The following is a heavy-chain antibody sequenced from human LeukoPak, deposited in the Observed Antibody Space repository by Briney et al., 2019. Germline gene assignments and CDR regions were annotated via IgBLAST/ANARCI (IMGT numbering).Heavy chain of an antibody. V-gene: IGHV3-30*18. CDR1: GLTSSSYG. CDR2: ISYDGSNK. D-gene: IGHD6-13*01. J-gene: IGHJ4*02. CDR3: AKDRGSSSWYVDY. Sequence: GGSLRLSCAASGLTSSSYGMHWVRQAPGRGLEWVAVISYDGSNKYYVDSVKGRFTISRDNSKNTLYLQMNSLRVEDTAVYYCAKDRGSSSWYVDYWGQGTLVTVSS.